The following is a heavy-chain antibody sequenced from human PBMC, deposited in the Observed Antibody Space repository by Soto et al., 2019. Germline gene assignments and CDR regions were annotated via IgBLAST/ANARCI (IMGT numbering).Heavy chain of an antibody. Sequence: PGGSLRLSCAASGFTFSSYAMSWVRQAPGRGLEWVSAISGSGGSTYYADSVKGRFTISRDNSKNTLYLQMHSLRAEDTAVYYCAKRRVYDSSRWCFAFWGQGTMVTVSS. J-gene: IGHJ4*02. CDR1: GFTFSSYA. V-gene: IGHV3-23*01. CDR3: AKRRVYDSSRWCFAF. CDR2: ISGSGGST. D-gene: IGHD3-22*01.